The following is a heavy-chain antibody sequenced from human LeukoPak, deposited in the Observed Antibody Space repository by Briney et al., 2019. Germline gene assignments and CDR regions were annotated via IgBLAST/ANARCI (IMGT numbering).Heavy chain of an antibody. CDR1: GFTFSSYG. CDR3: ARDLGRSSGWYSPNAFDI. Sequence: GGSLRLSCAASGFTFSSYGMHWVRQAPGKGLEWVAFIRYDRSNKYYADSVKGRFTISRDNSKNTLYLQMNSLRAEDTAVYYCARDLGRSSGWYSPNAFDIWGQGTMVTVSS. CDR2: IRYDRSNK. J-gene: IGHJ3*02. V-gene: IGHV3-30*02. D-gene: IGHD6-19*01.